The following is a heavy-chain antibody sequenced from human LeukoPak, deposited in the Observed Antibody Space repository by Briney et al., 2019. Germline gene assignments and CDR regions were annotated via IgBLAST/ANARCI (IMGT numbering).Heavy chain of an antibody. V-gene: IGHV4-34*01. CDR2: INHSGST. D-gene: IGHD1-1*01. CDR3: ARELVKANWFDP. CDR1: GVSFRGYY. Sequence: SGTLSLSCAVYGVSFRGYYWSWIRQPPGKGLEWIGEINHSGSTNYNPSLKSRVTISVDTSKNQFSLKLSSVTAADTAAYYCARELVKANWFDPWGQGTLVTVSS. J-gene: IGHJ5*02.